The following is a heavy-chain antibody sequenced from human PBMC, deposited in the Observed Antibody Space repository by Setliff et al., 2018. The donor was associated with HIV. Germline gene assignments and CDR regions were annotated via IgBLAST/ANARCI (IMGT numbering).Heavy chain of an antibody. CDR2: ITDDGTA. CDR3: ARGRSCESDWCWLYYNYYYGMDV. CDR1: GYSISSGYH. Sequence: SETLSLTCAVSGYSISSGYHWGWIRQPPGKGLEWIGEITDDGTATYTSSLKSRVTISLDTSKKQLSLRLTSVTAADTAIYYCARGRSCESDWCWLYYNYYYGMDVWAQGTAVTVSS. J-gene: IGHJ6*02. D-gene: IGHD2-8*01. V-gene: IGHV4-38-2*01.